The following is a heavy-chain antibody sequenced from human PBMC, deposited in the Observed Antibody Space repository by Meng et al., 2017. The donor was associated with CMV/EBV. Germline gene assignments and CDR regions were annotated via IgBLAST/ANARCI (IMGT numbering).Heavy chain of an antibody. CDR2: IKHDGSEK. D-gene: IGHD3-10*01. V-gene: IGHV3-7*01. CDR3: ARAGVLVWFRDPVGPDY. CDR1: GFTFSSYS. Sequence: GESLKISCAASGFTFSSYSMSWVRQAPGKGLEWVANIKHDGSEKYYVDSVKGRFTISRDNAKNSLYLQMNSLRAEDTAVYYCARAGVLVWFRDPVGPDYWGQGTLVTVYS. J-gene: IGHJ4*02.